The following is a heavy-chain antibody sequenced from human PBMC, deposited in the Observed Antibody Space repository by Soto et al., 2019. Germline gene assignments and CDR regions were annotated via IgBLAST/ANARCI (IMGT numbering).Heavy chain of an antibody. CDR1: GGSISSYY. D-gene: IGHD4-4*01. Sequence: SETLSLTCTVSGGSISSYYWSWIRQPPGKGLEWIGYIYYSGSTGSTNYNPSLKSRVTISIDTSKNLFFLNLTSVTAADTAVYFCARIGLTSALLWGQGTLVTVS. CDR2: IYYSGSTGST. J-gene: IGHJ4*02. CDR3: ARIGLTSALL. V-gene: IGHV4-59*08.